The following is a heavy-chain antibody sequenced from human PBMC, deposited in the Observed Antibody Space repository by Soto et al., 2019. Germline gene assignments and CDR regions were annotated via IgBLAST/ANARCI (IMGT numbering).Heavy chain of an antibody. J-gene: IGHJ4*02. CDR2: IWHDGTKT. CDR1: GFIFSSHA. CDR3: LRDQTARGASADY. D-gene: IGHD3-10*01. V-gene: IGHV3-33*01. Sequence: QVQLVESGGGVVQPGRSLRLSCAASGFIFSSHAMHWFRRLPGKGLEWVAEIWHDGTKTYYADSVKGRFTISRDSSKNTLYLDMNILRPEDSAVYHCLRDQTARGASADYSGQGTLVSVSS.